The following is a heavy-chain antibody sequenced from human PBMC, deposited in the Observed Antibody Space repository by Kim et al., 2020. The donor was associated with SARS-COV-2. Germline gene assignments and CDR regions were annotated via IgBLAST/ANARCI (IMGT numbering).Heavy chain of an antibody. V-gene: IGHV1-24*01. J-gene: IGHJ4*02. Sequence: YAQKFQGRVTMTEGTSTDTAYMELSSLRSEDTAVYYCATVPQWDQYYFDYWGQGTLVTVSS. CDR3: ATVPQWDQYYFDY. D-gene: IGHD1-26*01.